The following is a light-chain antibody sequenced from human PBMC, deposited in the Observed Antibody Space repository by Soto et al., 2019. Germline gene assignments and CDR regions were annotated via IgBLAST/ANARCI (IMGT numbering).Light chain of an antibody. V-gene: IGLV6-57*01. CDR1: SGSIASKY. J-gene: IGLJ2*01. CDR2: EDD. CDR3: QSFDDNNVV. Sequence: NFMLTQPHSVSASPGKTVTISCTRSSGSIASKYVQWYQQRPGSSPTIVIYEDDQRPSGVPDRFSGSIDSPSNSASLTISRLKTEDEADYYCQSFDDNNVVFGGGTKVTVL.